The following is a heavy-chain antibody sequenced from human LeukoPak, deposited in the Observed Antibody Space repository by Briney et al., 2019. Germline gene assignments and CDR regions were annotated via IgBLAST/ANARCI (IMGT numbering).Heavy chain of an antibody. CDR3: ARGFYYYDSSGYYHYFDY. CDR2: INHSGST. V-gene: IGHV4-34*01. J-gene: IGHJ4*02. CDR1: GGSFSGYY. D-gene: IGHD3-22*01. Sequence: SETLSLTCAVYGGSFSGYYWSWIRQPPGKGLEWIGEINHSGSTNYNPSPKSRVTISVDTSKNQFSLKLSSVTAADTAVYYCARGFYYYDSSGYYHYFDYWGQGTLVTVSS.